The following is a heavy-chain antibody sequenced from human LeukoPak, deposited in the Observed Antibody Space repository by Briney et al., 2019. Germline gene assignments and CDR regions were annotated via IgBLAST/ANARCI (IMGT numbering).Heavy chain of an antibody. Sequence: GASVKVSCKASGGTFSSYAISWVRQAPGQGLEWMGGIIPIFGTANYAQKFQGRVTITADESTSIAYMELSSLRSEDTAVYYCARGEQQLVFDYWGQGTLVTVSS. CDR2: IIPIFGTA. CDR1: GGTFSSYA. V-gene: IGHV1-69*13. D-gene: IGHD6-13*01. J-gene: IGHJ4*02. CDR3: ARGEQQLVFDY.